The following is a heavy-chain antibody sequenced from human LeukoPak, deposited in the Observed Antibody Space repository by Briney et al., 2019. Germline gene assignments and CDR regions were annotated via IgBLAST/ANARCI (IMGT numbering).Heavy chain of an antibody. D-gene: IGHD2-21*02. CDR3: ARWEEVTAIQGYFQH. CDR2: IYYSGST. J-gene: IGHJ1*01. V-gene: IGHV4-39*07. CDR1: GGSISSSSYY. Sequence: TSETLSLTCTVSGGSISSSSYYWGWIRQPPGKGLEWIGSIYYSGSTYYNPSLKSRVTISVDTSKNQFSLKLSSVTAADTAVYYCARWEEVTAIQGYFQHWGQGTLVTVSS.